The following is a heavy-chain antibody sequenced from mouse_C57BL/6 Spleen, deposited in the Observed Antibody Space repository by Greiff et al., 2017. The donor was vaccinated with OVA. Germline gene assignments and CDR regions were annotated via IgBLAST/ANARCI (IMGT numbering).Heavy chain of an antibody. Sequence: VQLQQSVAELVRPGASVKLSCTASGFNIKNTYMHWVKQRPEQGLEWIGRIDPANGNTKYAPKFQGKATITTDTSSNTAYLQLSSLTSEDTAIYYSALIYYYSKGYFDVWGTGTTVTVSS. CDR3: ALIYYYSKGYFDV. J-gene: IGHJ1*03. CDR1: GFNIKNTY. V-gene: IGHV14-3*01. D-gene: IGHD1-1*01. CDR2: IDPANGNT.